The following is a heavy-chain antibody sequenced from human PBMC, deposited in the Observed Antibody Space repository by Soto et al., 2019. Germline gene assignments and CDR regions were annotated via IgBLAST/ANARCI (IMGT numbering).Heavy chain of an antibody. CDR2: IYYSGST. CDR1: GGSISSGGYY. D-gene: IGHD1-26*01. Sequence: SLTCTVSGGSISSGGYYWSWIRQHPGKGLEWIGYIYYSGSTYYNPSLKSRVTISVDTSKNQFSLKLSSVTAADTAVYYCARGGSVVGYFDYWGQGTLVTVSS. V-gene: IGHV4-31*03. CDR3: ARGGSVVGYFDY. J-gene: IGHJ4*02.